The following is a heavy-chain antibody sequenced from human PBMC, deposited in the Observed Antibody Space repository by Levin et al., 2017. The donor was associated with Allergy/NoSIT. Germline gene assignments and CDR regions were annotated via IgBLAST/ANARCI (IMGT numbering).Heavy chain of an antibody. V-gene: IGHV3-21*01. CDR3: ARVRRDGYNYFDY. D-gene: IGHD5-24*01. J-gene: IGHJ4*02. CDR2: ISSSSSYI. Sequence: SCAASGFTFSSYSMNWVRQAPGKGLEWVSSISSSSSYIYYADSVKGRFTISRDNAKNSLYLQMNSLRAEDTAVYYCARVRRDGYNYFDYWGQGTLVTVSS. CDR1: GFTFSSYS.